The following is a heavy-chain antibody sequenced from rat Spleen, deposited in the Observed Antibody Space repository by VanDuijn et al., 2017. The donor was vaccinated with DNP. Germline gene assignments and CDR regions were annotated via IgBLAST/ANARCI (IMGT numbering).Heavy chain of an antibody. V-gene: IGHV5S13*01. D-gene: IGHD1-3*01. Sequence: EVQLVESGGGLVQPGRSLKLSCAASGFTFSNYGMAWVRQAPTKGLEWVASISTGGGNIFYRDSVKGRFTISRNNAKNTLYLQMDSLRSEDTATYYCARPNFGSPYYFDYWGQGVMVTVSS. CDR2: ISTGGGNI. J-gene: IGHJ2*01. CDR3: ARPNFGSPYYFDY. CDR1: GFTFSNYG.